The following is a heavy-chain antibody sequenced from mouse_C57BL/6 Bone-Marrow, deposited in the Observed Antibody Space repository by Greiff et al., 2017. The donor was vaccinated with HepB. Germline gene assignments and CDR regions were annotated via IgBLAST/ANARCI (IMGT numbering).Heavy chain of an antibody. J-gene: IGHJ1*03. CDR3: ARDLYGNYGYFDV. CDR1: GFTFSDFY. Sequence: EVKVVESGGGLVQSGRSLRLSCATSGFTFSDFYMEWVRQAPGKGLEWIAASRNKANDYTTEYSASVKGRFIVSRDTSQSILYLQMNALRAEDTAIDYCARDLYGNYGYFDVWGTGTTVTVSS. CDR2: SRNKANDYTT. V-gene: IGHV7-1*01. D-gene: IGHD2-1*01.